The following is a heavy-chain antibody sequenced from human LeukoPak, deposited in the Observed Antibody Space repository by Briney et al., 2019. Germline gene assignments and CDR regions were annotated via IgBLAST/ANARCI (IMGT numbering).Heavy chain of an antibody. CDR3: ATPSYYYDSSGYRHDAFDI. V-gene: IGHV4-31*03. CDR1: GGSISSGGYY. CDR2: IYYSGST. Sequence: PSETLSLTCTVSGGSISSGGYYWSWIRQHPGKGLEWIGYIYYSGSTYYNPSLKSRVTISVDTSKNQFSLKLSSVTAADTAVYYCATPSYYYDSSGYRHDAFDIWGQGTMVTVSS. D-gene: IGHD3-22*01. J-gene: IGHJ3*02.